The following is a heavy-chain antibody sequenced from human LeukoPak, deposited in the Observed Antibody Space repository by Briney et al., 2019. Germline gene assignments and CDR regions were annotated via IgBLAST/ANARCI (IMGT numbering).Heavy chain of an antibody. J-gene: IGHJ4*02. CDR1: GFTFSSYG. V-gene: IGHV3-64*02. CDR3: ARGDGYYDSSGALDY. Sequence: GGSLRLSCAASGFTFSSYGMHWVRQAPGKGLEYVSAISSNGGSTYYADSVKGRFTTSRDNSKNTLYLQMGGLRAEDMAVYYCARGDGYYDSSGALDYWGQGTLVTVSS. CDR2: ISSNGGST. D-gene: IGHD3-22*01.